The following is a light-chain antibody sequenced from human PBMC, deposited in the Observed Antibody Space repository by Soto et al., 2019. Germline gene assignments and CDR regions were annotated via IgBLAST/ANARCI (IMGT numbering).Light chain of an antibody. CDR1: TSNIGNNY. V-gene: IGLV1-51*01. J-gene: IGLJ2*01. CDR3: GTWDSSLTAGV. CDR2: DNN. Sequence: QSVLTQPPSVYAAPGQKVTISCSGSTSNIGNNYVSWYQQLPGTAPKLLTYDNNKRPSGIPDRFSGSKSGTSATLDITGLQTGDEADYYCGTWDSSLTAGVFGGGTKLTVL.